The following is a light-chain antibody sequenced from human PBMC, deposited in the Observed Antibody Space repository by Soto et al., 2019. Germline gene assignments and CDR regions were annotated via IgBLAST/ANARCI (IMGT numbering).Light chain of an antibody. CDR2: EVS. V-gene: IGLV2-14*01. CDR1: TSDVGGYTY. Sequence: QSALTQPASVSGSPGQSITISCTGTTSDVGGYTYVSWYQQHPGKAPRLMIYEVSNRPSGVSSRFSGSKSGNTASLTISGLQAEDEADYYCTSYTTSNTLAFGGGTQLTV. J-gene: IGLJ7*01. CDR3: TSYTTSNTLA.